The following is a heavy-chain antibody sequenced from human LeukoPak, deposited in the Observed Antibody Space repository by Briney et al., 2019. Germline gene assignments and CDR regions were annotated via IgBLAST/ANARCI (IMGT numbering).Heavy chain of an antibody. D-gene: IGHD3-3*02. CDR1: GFSLPELA. CDR2: FDRDDGET. V-gene: IGHV1-24*01. Sequence: GASVKVSCKVSGFSLPELAIHWVRQAPGKGLEWMGGFDRDDGETLFAPKFQGRVTVTEDPATDTAYMEVRSLRSEDTAIYYCATDSIRHYYYALDVWGQGTTATVSS. J-gene: IGHJ6*02. CDR3: ATDSIRHYYYALDV.